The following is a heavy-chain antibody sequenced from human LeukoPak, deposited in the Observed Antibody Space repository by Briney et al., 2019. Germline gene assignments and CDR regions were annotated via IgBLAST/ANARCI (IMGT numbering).Heavy chain of an antibody. V-gene: IGHV3-74*01. J-gene: IGHJ5*01. D-gene: IGHD3-9*01. CDR2: IKGDGSHT. CDR1: GFTFSNYW. Sequence: QTGGSLRLSCAASGFTFSNYWMHWVRQAPGKGRVWVSRIKGDGSHTIYADSVKGRFTISRDNAKNTLYLQMNSLRAEDTAVYYCVRDWDHFDFDSWGRGTLVTVSS. CDR3: VRDWDHFDFDS.